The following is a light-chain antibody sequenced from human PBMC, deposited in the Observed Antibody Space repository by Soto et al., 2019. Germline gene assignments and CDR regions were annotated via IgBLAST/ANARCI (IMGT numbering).Light chain of an antibody. J-gene: IGLJ2*01. Sequence: SSELTQPPSVSVSPGQTASITYSGDKLGDKYACWYQQKPGQSPVLVIYQDTKRPSGIPERFSGSNSGNTATLTISGTQAMDEADYYCQAWDSSTAVFGGGTKLTVL. CDR1: KLGDKY. V-gene: IGLV3-1*01. CDR2: QDT. CDR3: QAWDSSTAV.